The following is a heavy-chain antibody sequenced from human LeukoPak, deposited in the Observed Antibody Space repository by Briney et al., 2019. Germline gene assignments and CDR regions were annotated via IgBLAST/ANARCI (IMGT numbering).Heavy chain of an antibody. CDR1: GFTFSSYG. Sequence: PGRSLRRSCAASGFTFSSYGMHWVRQAPGKGLEWVAVISYDGSNKYYADSVKGRFTISRDNSKNTLYLQMNSLRAEDTAVYYCAKESSSGWSLDYWGQGTLVTVSS. D-gene: IGHD6-19*01. CDR3: AKESSSGWSLDY. V-gene: IGHV3-30*18. J-gene: IGHJ4*02. CDR2: ISYDGSNK.